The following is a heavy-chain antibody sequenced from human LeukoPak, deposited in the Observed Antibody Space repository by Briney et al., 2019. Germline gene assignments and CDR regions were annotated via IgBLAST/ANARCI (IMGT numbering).Heavy chain of an antibody. CDR2: TRNKAKGYTT. CDR3: ARDDYGDYASWFDP. J-gene: IGHJ5*02. V-gene: IGHV3-72*01. D-gene: IGHD4-17*01. CDR1: GFTFSDHY. Sequence: GGSLRLSCAASGFTFSDHYMDWVRQAPGKGLEWVGRTRNKAKGYTTVYAASVKGRFTISRDDSNKLLYLQMNSLRAEDTAVYYCARDDYGDYASWFDPWGQGTLVTVSS.